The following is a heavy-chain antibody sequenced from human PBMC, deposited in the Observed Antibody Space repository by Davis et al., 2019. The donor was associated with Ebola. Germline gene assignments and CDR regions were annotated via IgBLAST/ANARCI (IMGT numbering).Heavy chain of an antibody. D-gene: IGHD2/OR15-2a*01. CDR1: GYTFTSYY. V-gene: IGHV1-46*01. CDR2: INPSGGST. J-gene: IGHJ6*02. CDR3: ATAKPGYYGIYGMDV. Sequence: ASVKVSCKASGYTFTSYYMHWVRQAPGQGLEWMGIINPSGGSTSYAQKFQGRVTMTTDTSTSTAYMELRSLRSDDTAVYYCATAKPGYYGIYGMDVWGQGTTVTVSS.